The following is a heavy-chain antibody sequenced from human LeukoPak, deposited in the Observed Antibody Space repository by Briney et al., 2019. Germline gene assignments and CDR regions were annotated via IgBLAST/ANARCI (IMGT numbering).Heavy chain of an antibody. CDR2: INPNSGGT. CDR1: GYTFTGYY. V-gene: IGHV1-2*02. J-gene: IGHJ4*02. CDR3: AKGVAAAGPVGNLFDY. D-gene: IGHD6-13*01. Sequence: ASVKVSCKASGYTFTGYYMHWVRQAPGQGLEWMGWINPNSGGTNYAQKFQGRVTMTRDTSISTAYMELSRLRSDDTAVYYCAKGVAAAGPVGNLFDYWGQGTLVTVSS.